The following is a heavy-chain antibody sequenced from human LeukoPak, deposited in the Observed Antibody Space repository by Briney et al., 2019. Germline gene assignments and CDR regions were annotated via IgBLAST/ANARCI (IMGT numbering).Heavy chain of an antibody. CDR1: GGSISSGGYY. CDR2: IYYSGST. Sequence: PSETLSLTCTVSGGSISSGGYYWSWIRQHPGKGLEWIGYIYYSGSTYYNPSLKSRVTISVDTSKNQFSLNLSSVTAADTAVYYCARAPTGYWFDPWGQGTLVTVSS. CDR3: ARAPTGYWFDP. J-gene: IGHJ5*02. D-gene: IGHD4-17*01. V-gene: IGHV4-31*03.